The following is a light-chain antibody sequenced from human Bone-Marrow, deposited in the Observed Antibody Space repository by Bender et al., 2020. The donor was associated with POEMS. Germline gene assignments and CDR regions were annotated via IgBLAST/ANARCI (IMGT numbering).Light chain of an antibody. CDR2: EVN. V-gene: IGLV2-18*01. Sequence: QSALTQPPSVSGSPGQSVTISCTGTSSDIGGYTRVSWYQQPPGTAPKLMIFEVNKRPSGVPDRFSGSKSGNTASLTVSGLQSDDEAIYFCVAWDASLNGWVFGGGTKLTVL. CDR3: VAWDASLNGWV. CDR1: SSDIGGYTR. J-gene: IGLJ3*02.